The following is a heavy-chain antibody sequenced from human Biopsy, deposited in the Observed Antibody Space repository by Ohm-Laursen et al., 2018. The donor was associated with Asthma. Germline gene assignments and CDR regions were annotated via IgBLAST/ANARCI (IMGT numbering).Heavy chain of an antibody. V-gene: IGHV3-30*18. D-gene: IGHD1-1*01. Sequence: SLRLSCAASGFTFSSYGMHWVRQAPGKGLEWVAVISYDGSNKYNADSVKGRFTIYRDNSKNTLYLQMNSLRAEDTAVYYCAKESGSNYAFDIWGQGTMVTVSS. J-gene: IGHJ3*02. CDR2: ISYDGSNK. CDR1: GFTFSSYG. CDR3: AKESGSNYAFDI.